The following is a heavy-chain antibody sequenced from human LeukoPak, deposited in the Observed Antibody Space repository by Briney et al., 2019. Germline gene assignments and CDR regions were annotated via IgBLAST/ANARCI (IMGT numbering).Heavy chain of an antibody. CDR2: IYYSGST. V-gene: IGHV4-39*07. CDR1: GGSISSSSYY. D-gene: IGHD6-6*01. Sequence: SETLSLTCTVSGGSISSSSYYGRWIRQPPGKGLEWIGSIYYSGSTYYNPSLKRRLPISVDTSKNQFSLKLSSVTAADTAVYYCATPALYNSSSRHAAFDIWGQGTMVTVSS. CDR3: ATPALYNSSSRHAAFDI. J-gene: IGHJ3*02.